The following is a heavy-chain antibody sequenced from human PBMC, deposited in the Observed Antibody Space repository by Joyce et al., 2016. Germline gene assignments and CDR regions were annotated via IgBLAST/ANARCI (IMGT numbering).Heavy chain of an antibody. CDR2: IKSKTRGETT. CDR3: AADVAEVGFGELDH. D-gene: IGHD3-10*01. Sequence: EVQVAEYGGGLVKPGGSLRLSCEASGFTFNVAWMPWVRQAPGKGLEGVGLIKSKTRGETTEYAAPVKGRFTISRDDSKNTVSLQMNGLRTEDTAMYFCAADVAEVGFGELDHWGQGTLVTVSS. CDR1: GFTFNVAW. J-gene: IGHJ4*02. V-gene: IGHV3-15*01.